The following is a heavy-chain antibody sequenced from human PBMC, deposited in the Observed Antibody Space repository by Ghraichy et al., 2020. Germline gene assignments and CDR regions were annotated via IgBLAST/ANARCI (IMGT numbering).Heavy chain of an antibody. CDR1: GYTFTSYY. D-gene: IGHD5-24*01. V-gene: IGHV1-46*01. CDR2: INPSGGST. Sequence: ASVKVSCKASGYTFTSYYMHWVRQAPGQGLEWMGIINPSGGSTSYAQKFQGRVTMTRDTSTSTVYMELSSLRSEDTAVYYCARARGDGYNSYAYYYYYGMDVWGQGTTVTVSS. CDR3: ARARGDGYNSYAYYYYYGMDV. J-gene: IGHJ6*02.